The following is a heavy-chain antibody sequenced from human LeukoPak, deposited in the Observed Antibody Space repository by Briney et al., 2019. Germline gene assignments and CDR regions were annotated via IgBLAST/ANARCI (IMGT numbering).Heavy chain of an antibody. CDR3: ASPGQFQQDYYYYYMDV. V-gene: IGHV1-69*06. D-gene: IGHD2-2*01. CDR1: GGTFSSYA. J-gene: IGHJ6*03. CDR2: IIPIFGTA. Sequence: ASVKVSCKASGGTFSSYAISWVRQAPGQGLEWMGGIIPIFGTANYAQKFQGRVTITADKSTSTAYMELSSLRSEDTAVYYCASPGQFQQDYYYYYMDVWGKGTTVTISS.